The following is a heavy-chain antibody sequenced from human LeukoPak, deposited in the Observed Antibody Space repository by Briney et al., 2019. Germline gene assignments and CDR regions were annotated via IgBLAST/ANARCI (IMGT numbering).Heavy chain of an antibody. D-gene: IGHD6-19*01. V-gene: IGHV4-38-2*01. CDR3: ARMAVADYFDY. CDR1: GYSISSGYY. CDR2: IYHSGST. Sequence: SETLSLTCAVSGYSISSGYYWGWIRQPPGKGLEWIGSIYHSGSTYYNPPLKSRVTISVDTSKNQFSLKLSSVTAADTAVYYCARMAVADYFDYWGQGTLVTVSS. J-gene: IGHJ4*02.